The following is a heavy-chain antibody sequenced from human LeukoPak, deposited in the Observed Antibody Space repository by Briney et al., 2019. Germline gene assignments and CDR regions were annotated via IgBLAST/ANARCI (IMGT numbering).Heavy chain of an antibody. J-gene: IGHJ5*02. CDR2: ISYDGSNK. CDR3: ARDAYCSSTSCTYNWFDP. D-gene: IGHD2-2*01. Sequence: GGSLRLSCAASGFTFSSYAMHWVRQAPGKGLEWVAVISYDGSNKYYADSVKGRFTISRDNSKNTLYLQMNSLRAEDTAVHYCARDAYCSSTSCTYNWFDPWGQGTLVTVSS. CDR1: GFTFSSYA. V-gene: IGHV3-30*04.